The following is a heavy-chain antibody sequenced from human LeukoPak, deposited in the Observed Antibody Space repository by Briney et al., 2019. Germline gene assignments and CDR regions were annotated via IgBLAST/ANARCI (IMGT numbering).Heavy chain of an antibody. D-gene: IGHD3-16*01. CDR2: ISSSGSTI. V-gene: IGHV3-48*03. CDR1: GFTFSSYE. J-gene: IGHJ4*02. CDR3: ARVVYYDYVWGSLDY. Sequence: GGSLRLSCAASGFTFSSYEMNWVRQAPGKGLEWVSYISSSGSTIYYADSVKGRFTISRDNAKNSLYLEVNSLRAEDTAVYYCARVVYYDYVWGSLDYWGQGTLVTVSS.